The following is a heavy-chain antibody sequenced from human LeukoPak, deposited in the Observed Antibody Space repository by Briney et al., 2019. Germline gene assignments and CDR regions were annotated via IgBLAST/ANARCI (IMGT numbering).Heavy chain of an antibody. V-gene: IGHV1-46*01. Sequence: ASVKVSCKASGDTLTSYYMHWVRQAPGQGLEWMGIINPSGDSTSSAQTFQGRVTMTRDMSTSTVYMALSSLRTEDTAVYYCARGRHSYESSDYYYEGDAFDIWGQGTMVTVSS. J-gene: IGHJ3*02. CDR2: INPSGDST. CDR1: GDTLTSYY. CDR3: ARGRHSYESSDYYYEGDAFDI. D-gene: IGHD3-22*01.